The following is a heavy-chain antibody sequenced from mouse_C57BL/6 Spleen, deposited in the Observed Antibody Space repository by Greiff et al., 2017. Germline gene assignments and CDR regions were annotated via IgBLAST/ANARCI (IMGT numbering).Heavy chain of an antibody. CDR3: AKGTAYYVDC. J-gene: IGHJ2*01. V-gene: IGHV5-17*01. CDR2: ISSGSSTI. D-gene: IGHD3-3*01. Sequence: EVKLVESGGGLVKPGGSLKLSCAASGFTFSDYGMHWVRQAPEKGLEWVAYISSGSSTIYYAATVKGRFTISRDNAKNTLFLQMTSLRSEDTAMYYCAKGTAYYVDCWGKGTTLTVSS. CDR1: GFTFSDYG.